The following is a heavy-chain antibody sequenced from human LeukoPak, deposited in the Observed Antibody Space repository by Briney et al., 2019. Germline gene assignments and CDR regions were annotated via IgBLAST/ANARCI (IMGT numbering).Heavy chain of an antibody. V-gene: IGHV3-23*01. Sequence: GGSLRLSCAASRFTFSSYAMSWVRQAPGKGLEWVSAISGSGDSTYYADSVKGRFTISRDNSKNTLYLQMNSLSAGDTAVYYCAKGGWGSGSQDFDYWGQGTLVTVSS. J-gene: IGHJ4*02. CDR1: RFTFSSYA. D-gene: IGHD3-10*01. CDR3: AKGGWGSGSQDFDY. CDR2: ISGSGDST.